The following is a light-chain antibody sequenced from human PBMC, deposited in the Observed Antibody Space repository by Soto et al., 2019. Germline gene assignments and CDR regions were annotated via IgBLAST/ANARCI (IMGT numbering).Light chain of an antibody. CDR1: QSVSDY. V-gene: IGKV3-11*01. CDR2: DAS. Sequence: EIVLTQSPATLSLSPGERATLSCRASQSVSDYVAWYQQKPGQAPRLLIYDASNRATGIPARFSGGGSGTAFTLTISSLEPEDFAFYYCQQRYDWPITFGQGTRLEIK. CDR3: QQRYDWPIT. J-gene: IGKJ5*01.